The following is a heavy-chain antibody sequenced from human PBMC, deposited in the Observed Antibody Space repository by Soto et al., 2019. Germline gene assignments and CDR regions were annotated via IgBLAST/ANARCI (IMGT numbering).Heavy chain of an antibody. D-gene: IGHD3-16*02. Sequence: QVQLVQSGAAMKKPGASVKVSCKASGYTFTSYDINWVRQAAGQGLEWMGWINPNTGYTDYAQKFQDRVTMTWNTSITTAYMELSALRSEDTDVEYCVIGRVMITLGVVIVIDYWGQGIPVTVSS. J-gene: IGHJ4*02. CDR2: INPNTGYT. CDR3: VIGRVMITLGVVIVIDY. CDR1: GYTFTSYD. V-gene: IGHV1-8*01.